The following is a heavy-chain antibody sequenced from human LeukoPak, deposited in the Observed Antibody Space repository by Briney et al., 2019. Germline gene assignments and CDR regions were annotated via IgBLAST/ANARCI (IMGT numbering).Heavy chain of an antibody. CDR1: GGSFSGYY. Sequence: PSETLSLTCAVYGGSFSGYYWSWIRQPPGKGLEWIGEINHSGSTNYNPSLKSRVTISVDTSKNQFSPKLSSVTAADTAVYYCARGTSSCYSHWGQGTLVTVSS. D-gene: IGHD2-15*01. CDR3: ARGTSSCYSH. J-gene: IGHJ4*02. CDR2: INHSGST. V-gene: IGHV4-34*01.